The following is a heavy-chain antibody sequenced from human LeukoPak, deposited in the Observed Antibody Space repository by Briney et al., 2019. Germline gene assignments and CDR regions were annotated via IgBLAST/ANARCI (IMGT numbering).Heavy chain of an antibody. CDR1: GFTFDDYA. D-gene: IGHD6-13*01. CDR3: ARQSMGGSSWQTDSFDY. CDR2: ISWNSGSI. J-gene: IGHJ4*02. Sequence: GRSLRLSCAASGFTFDDYAMHWVRQAPGKGLEWVSGISWNSGSIGYADSVKGRFTISRDNAKNSLYLQMNSLRAEDTAVYYCARQSMGGSSWQTDSFDYWGQGTLVTVSS. V-gene: IGHV3-9*01.